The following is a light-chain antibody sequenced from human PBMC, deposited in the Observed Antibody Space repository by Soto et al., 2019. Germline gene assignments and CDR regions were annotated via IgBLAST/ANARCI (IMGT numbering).Light chain of an antibody. CDR3: AVWDDSLNGYV. J-gene: IGLJ1*01. V-gene: IGLV1-44*01. CDR2: SNN. CDR1: SSNIESNT. Sequence: QSVLIQPPSVSGTRGQRVTISCSGSSSNIESNTVHWYQHLPGTAPKLLIYSNNLWPSGVPDRFSGSRSGTSASLAISGLQTEDEADYFCAVWDDSLNGYVFGSGTKLTVL.